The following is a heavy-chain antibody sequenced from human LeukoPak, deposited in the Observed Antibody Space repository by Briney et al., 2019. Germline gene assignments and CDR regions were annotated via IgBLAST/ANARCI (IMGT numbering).Heavy chain of an antibody. CDR2: IYSSGST. Sequence: SETLSLTCTVSGDSISSYYWSWIRQPAGKGLEFIGRIYSSGSTNYNPSLKSRVTISVDTSKNQFSLKLSSVTAADSAVYHCAKYVSTGWFDPWGQGTLVTVSS. CDR3: AKYVSTGWFDP. J-gene: IGHJ5*02. CDR1: GDSISSYY. D-gene: IGHD5/OR15-5a*01. V-gene: IGHV4-4*07.